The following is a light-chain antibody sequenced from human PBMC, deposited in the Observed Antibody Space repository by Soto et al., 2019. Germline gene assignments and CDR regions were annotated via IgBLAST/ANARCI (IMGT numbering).Light chain of an antibody. J-gene: IGLJ2*01. V-gene: IGLV2-14*01. CDR2: DVS. Sequence: QTALNQPVSESCSPGQSTTNSSTETSNDVNGNNYVSWYQQHPGKAPKLMIYDVSNRPSGVSNRFSGSKSGNTASLTISGLQAEDEADYYCSSYTPSSALHVVFGGGTQLTVL. CDR3: SSYTPSSALHVV. CDR1: SNDVNGNNY.